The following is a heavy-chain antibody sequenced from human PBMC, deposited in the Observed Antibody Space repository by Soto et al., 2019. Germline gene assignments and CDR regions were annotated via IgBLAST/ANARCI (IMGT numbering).Heavy chain of an antibody. CDR3: ARHISVPLTRGFDY. J-gene: IGHJ4*02. CDR2: IYHSGTT. Sequence: QVQLQESGPGLVKPSGTLSLTCAVSGGSISTNWWRWVRQPPGQGLEWIGEIYHSGTTNYNPSLRSRGAVSKDKSKNQLSLDLPSVTAADTAVYYCARHISVPLTRGFDYWGQGTLVTVSS. D-gene: IGHD6-19*01. V-gene: IGHV4-4*02. CDR1: GGSISTNW.